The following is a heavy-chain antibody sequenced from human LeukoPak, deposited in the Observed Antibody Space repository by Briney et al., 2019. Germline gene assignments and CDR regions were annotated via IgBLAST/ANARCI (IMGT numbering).Heavy chain of an antibody. CDR3: ARGVGVVTWNWFDP. CDR2: ILPNSGGT. Sequence: GASVKVSCKASGYTFTGYYMHWVRQAPGQGLEWMGWILPNSGGTKYAQEFQGRVTMTRDKSISTAYMELSSLTSDDTAVYYCARGVGVVTWNWFDPWGQGTLVTVSS. V-gene: IGHV1-2*02. J-gene: IGHJ5*02. D-gene: IGHD2-2*01. CDR1: GYTFTGYY.